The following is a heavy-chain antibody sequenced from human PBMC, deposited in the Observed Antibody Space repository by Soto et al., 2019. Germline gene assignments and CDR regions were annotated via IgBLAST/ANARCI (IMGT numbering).Heavy chain of an antibody. CDR3: AKAYDYSNYYFDY. J-gene: IGHJ4*02. V-gene: IGHV3-23*01. Sequence: PGGSLRLSCAASGFIFSRYAMSWVRQAPGKGLEWVSVISTSGASTYYADSVKGRFIISRDNSKNTLYLQMNSLRAEDTAVYYCAKAYDYSNYYFDYWGQGTLVTVSS. CDR1: GFIFSRYA. D-gene: IGHD4-4*01. CDR2: ISTSGAST.